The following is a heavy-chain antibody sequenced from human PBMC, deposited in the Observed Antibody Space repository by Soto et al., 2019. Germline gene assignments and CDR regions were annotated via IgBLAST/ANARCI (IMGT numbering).Heavy chain of an antibody. J-gene: IGHJ5*02. Sequence: SETLSLTCTVSGGSISSGGYYWSWIRQHPGKGLEWIGYIYYSGSTYYNPSLKSRVTISVDTSKNQFSLKLSSVTAADTAVYYCARVRRDCSGGSCYSIWFDPWGQGTLVTVSS. D-gene: IGHD2-15*01. CDR2: IYYSGST. V-gene: IGHV4-31*03. CDR3: ARVRRDCSGGSCYSIWFDP. CDR1: GGSISSGGYY.